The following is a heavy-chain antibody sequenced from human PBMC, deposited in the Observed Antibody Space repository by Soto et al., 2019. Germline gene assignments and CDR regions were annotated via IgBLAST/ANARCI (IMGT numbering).Heavy chain of an antibody. D-gene: IGHD2-2*01. CDR1: GYSISSGYY. CDR3: ASATPGYCSNTSCYPGWFDP. CDR2: IYHSGST. Sequence: PSETLSLTCAVSGYSISSGYYWGWIRQPPGKGLEWIGSIYHSGSTNYNPSLKSRVTISVDTSKNQFSLKLSSVTAADTAVYYCASATPGYCSNTSCYPGWFDPWGQGTLVTVSS. V-gene: IGHV4-38-2*01. J-gene: IGHJ5*02.